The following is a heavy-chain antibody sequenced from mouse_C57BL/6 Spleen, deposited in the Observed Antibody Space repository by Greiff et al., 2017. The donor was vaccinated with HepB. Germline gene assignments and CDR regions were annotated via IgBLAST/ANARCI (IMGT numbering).Heavy chain of an antibody. D-gene: IGHD1-1*01. CDR2: INPNNGGT. CDR1: RYTFTDYY. J-gene: IGHJ2*01. Sequence: EVQLQQSGPELVKPGASVKISCKASRYTFTDYYMNWVKQSHGKSLEWIGDINPNNGGTSYNQKFKGKATLTVDKSSSTAYMELRSLTSEDSAVYYCARGDGSPFDYWGQGTTLTVSS. CDR3: ARGDGSPFDY. V-gene: IGHV1-26*01.